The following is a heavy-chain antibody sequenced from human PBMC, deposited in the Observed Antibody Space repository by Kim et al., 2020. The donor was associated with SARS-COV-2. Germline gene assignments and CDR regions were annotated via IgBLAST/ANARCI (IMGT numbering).Heavy chain of an antibody. Sequence: SETLSLTCDVYGGSFSGYYWSWIRQPPGKGLEWIGEINHSGSTNYNPSLKSRVTISVDTSKNQFSLKLSSVTAADTAVYYCYFRDWFGMDVWGQGTTVTVSS. V-gene: IGHV4-34*01. J-gene: IGHJ6*02. CDR1: GGSFSGYY. D-gene: IGHD3-9*01. CDR2: INHSGST. CDR3: YFRDWFGMDV.